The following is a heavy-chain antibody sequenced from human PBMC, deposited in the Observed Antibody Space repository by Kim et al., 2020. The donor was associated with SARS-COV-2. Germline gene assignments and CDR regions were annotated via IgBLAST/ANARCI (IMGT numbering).Heavy chain of an antibody. CDR1: GGSISSYY. J-gene: IGHJ6*02. V-gene: IGHV4-4*07. Sequence: SETLSLTCTVSGGSISSYYWSWIRQPAGKGLEWIGRIYTSGSTNYNPSLKSRVTMSVDTSKNQFSLKLSSVTAADTAVYYCARVLVLTYYYYYGMDVWGQGTTVTVSS. CDR2: IYTSGST. D-gene: IGHD6-6*01. CDR3: ARVLVLTYYYYYGMDV.